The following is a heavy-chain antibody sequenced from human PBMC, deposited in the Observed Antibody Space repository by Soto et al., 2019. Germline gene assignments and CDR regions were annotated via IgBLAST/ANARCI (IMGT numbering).Heavy chain of an antibody. Sequence: SVKVSCKASGGTFSSYAISWVRQAPGQGLEWMGGIIPIFGTANYAQKFQGRVTITADESTSTAYMELSSLRSEDTAVYYCATSIVGATIRVYYYGMDVWGQGTTVIVAS. D-gene: IGHD1-26*01. J-gene: IGHJ6*02. CDR1: GGTFSSYA. CDR3: ATSIVGATIRVYYYGMDV. CDR2: IIPIFGTA. V-gene: IGHV1-69*13.